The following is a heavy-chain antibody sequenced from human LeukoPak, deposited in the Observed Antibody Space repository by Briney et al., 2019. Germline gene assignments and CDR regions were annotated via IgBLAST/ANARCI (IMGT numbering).Heavy chain of an antibody. Sequence: SETLSLTRTVSGDSISSSSYYWGWIRQPPGKGLEWIGSIYNSGNTYYNPALKSRVTMSVDTSKHQFSLKLSSVTAADTAVYYCARRCRVSSSCFDYWGQGTLVTVSS. CDR2: IYNSGNT. J-gene: IGHJ4*02. D-gene: IGHD6-13*01. CDR3: ARRCRVSSSCFDY. CDR1: GDSISSSSYY. V-gene: IGHV4-39*01.